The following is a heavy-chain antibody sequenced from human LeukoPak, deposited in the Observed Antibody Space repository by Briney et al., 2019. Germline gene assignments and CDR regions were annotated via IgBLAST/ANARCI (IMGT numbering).Heavy chain of an antibody. J-gene: IGHJ4*02. Sequence: GGSLRLSCAASGFTFSSYWMSWVRQAPGKGLEWVANIKQDGSEKYYVDSVTGRFTISRDNAKNSLYLQMNSLRAEDTAVYYCARDLRHILLWFGELHYWGQGTLVTVSS. CDR1: GFTFSSYW. CDR3: ARDLRHILLWFGELHY. D-gene: IGHD3-10*01. CDR2: IKQDGSEK. V-gene: IGHV3-7*01.